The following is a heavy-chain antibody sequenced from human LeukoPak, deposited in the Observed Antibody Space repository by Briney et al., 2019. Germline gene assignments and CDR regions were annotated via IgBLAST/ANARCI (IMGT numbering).Heavy chain of an antibody. Sequence: SETLSLTCTVSGGSISSSSYYWGWIRQPPGKGLEWIGSIYYSGSTNYNPSLKSRVTMSVDTSKNQFSLKLSSVTAADTAVYYCARVSKTYYYDSSGQYNWFDPWGQGTLVTVSS. CDR1: GGSISSSSYY. CDR3: ARVSKTYYYDSSGQYNWFDP. D-gene: IGHD3-22*01. CDR2: IYYSGST. J-gene: IGHJ5*02. V-gene: IGHV4-39*07.